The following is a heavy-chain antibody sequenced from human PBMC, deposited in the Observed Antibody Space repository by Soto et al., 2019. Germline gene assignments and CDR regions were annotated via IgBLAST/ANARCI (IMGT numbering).Heavy chain of an antibody. CDR3: ARSGWSGAYDV. D-gene: IGHD6-19*01. CDR1: GGTFSDYG. Sequence: QVQLVQSGAEVKKPGSSVKVSCKASGGTFSDYGIVWVRQAPGQGLQWMGAIIPMLGAANSAPNFQGRITITADKSTNTAFMELSSLRSGDTAVYYCARSGWSGAYDVWGQGTMVTVSS. CDR2: IIPMLGAA. V-gene: IGHV1-69*06. J-gene: IGHJ3*01.